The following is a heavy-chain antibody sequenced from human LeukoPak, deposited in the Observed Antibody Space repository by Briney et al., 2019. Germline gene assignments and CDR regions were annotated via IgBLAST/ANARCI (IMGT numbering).Heavy chain of an antibody. CDR3: ARDGPMPYDY. J-gene: IGHJ4*02. D-gene: IGHD2-2*01. CDR1: GYTSTGYY. CDR2: ISPNSGGT. V-gene: IGHV1-2*02. Sequence: ASVKVSCKASGYTSTGYYMHWVRQAPGQGLEWMGWISPNSGGTNYAQKFQGRVTMTRDTSISTAYMELSGLRSEDTAVYYCARDGPMPYDYWGQGTLVTVSS.